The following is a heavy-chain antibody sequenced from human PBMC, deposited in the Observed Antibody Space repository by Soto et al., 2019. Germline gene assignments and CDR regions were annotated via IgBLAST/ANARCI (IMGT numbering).Heavy chain of an antibody. D-gene: IGHD1-26*01. CDR1: VCTFISYS. V-gene: IGHV3-30-3*02. CDR2: ISYDGLKK. J-gene: IGHJ3*02. Sequence: TGWCXRLCGVAGVCTFISYSRHLVRQAPGKGLEWVAGISYDGLKKEYADSVKGRFTISRDDLKNTVSLQMNSLSAEDRAVYYCAKNMQRWELRDALDIWGPGTVVTV. CDR3: AKNMQRWELRDALDI.